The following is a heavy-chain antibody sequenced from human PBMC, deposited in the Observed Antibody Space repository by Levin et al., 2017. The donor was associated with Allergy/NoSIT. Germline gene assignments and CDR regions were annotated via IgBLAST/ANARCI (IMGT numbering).Heavy chain of an antibody. Sequence: GESLKISCKASGYTFINYGISWVRQAPGQGLEWMGWISAYYGNTNTKYAQKLQDRVTMTTDTSTSTAYMELRSLRYDDTAVYFCARDPAFTVDYWGQGTLVTVSS. V-gene: IGHV1-18*01. J-gene: IGHJ4*02. CDR1: GYTFINYG. CDR3: ARDPAFTVDY. CDR2: ISAYYGNT.